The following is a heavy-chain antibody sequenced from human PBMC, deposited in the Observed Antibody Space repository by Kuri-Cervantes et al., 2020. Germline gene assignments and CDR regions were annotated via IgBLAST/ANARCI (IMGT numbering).Heavy chain of an antibody. CDR1: GFAFRRFE. D-gene: IGHD6-19*01. J-gene: IGHJ1*01. CDR2: ISSSGSII. Sequence: GESLKISCAASGFAFRRFEMNWVRQPPGKGLEWVSYISSSGSIIYYADSVKGRFTISRDNAKNSLYLQMNSLRAGDTAVYYCASEYSSGWSDSVEYFQHWGQGTPVTVSS. V-gene: IGHV3-48*03. CDR3: ASEYSSGWSDSVEYFQH.